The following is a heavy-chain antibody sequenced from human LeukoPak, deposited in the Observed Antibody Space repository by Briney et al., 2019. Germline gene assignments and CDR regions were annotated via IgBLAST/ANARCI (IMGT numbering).Heavy chain of an antibody. CDR3: AVGGGYYDFWSTYYSFDY. CDR2: ISSSSSAV. J-gene: IGHJ4*02. CDR1: GFNFSTYS. V-gene: IGHV3-48*01. D-gene: IGHD3-3*01. Sequence: GGSLRLSCAASGFNFSTYSMNWVRQAPGKGLEWASYISSSSSAVYYADSAKGRFTISRDNAKNSLYLQMNSLRAEDTAVYFCAVGGGYYDFWSTYYSFDYWGQGTLVTVSS.